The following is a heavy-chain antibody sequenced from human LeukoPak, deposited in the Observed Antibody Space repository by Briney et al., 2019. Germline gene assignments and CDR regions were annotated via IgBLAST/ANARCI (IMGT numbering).Heavy chain of an antibody. J-gene: IGHJ4*02. CDR2: INSDGSST. CDR3: ARDINSYDSRGYYKDY. Sequence: GGSLRLSCAASGFIFSSYWMHWVRQAPGKGLVGVSRINSDGSSTSYADSVKGRFTVSRDNAKNTLYLQMNSLRAEDTAVYYCARDINSYDSRGYYKDYWGQGTLVTVSS. V-gene: IGHV3-74*01. D-gene: IGHD3-22*01. CDR1: GFIFSSYW.